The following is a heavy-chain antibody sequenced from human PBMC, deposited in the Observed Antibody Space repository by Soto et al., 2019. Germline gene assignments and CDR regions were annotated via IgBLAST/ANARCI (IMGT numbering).Heavy chain of an antibody. CDR1: GYTYTSYY. Sequence: ASLKVSCKASGYTYTSYYMHWVRQAPGQGLEWMGWINAGNGSTRYSQKFQGRVTITRDTSASTAYMELSSLRSEDTAVYYCARDLGGWPDYWGQGTLVTVSS. V-gene: IGHV1-3*01. D-gene: IGHD2-15*01. J-gene: IGHJ4*02. CDR2: INAGNGST. CDR3: ARDLGGWPDY.